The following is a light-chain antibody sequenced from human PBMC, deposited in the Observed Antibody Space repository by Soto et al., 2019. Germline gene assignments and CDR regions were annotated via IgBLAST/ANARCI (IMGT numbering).Light chain of an antibody. CDR2: QAS. CDR3: QPYKTYWP. Sequence: IQMSLSAVTVSGSVGDRVTITCRASQGISTSLAWYRQKPGKAPKLLIYQASSLASDVPSSFSGSGSGTEFTLTISSLQPDDFATYFCQPYKTYWPFGQGTKVAIK. J-gene: IGKJ1*01. CDR1: QGISTS. V-gene: IGKV1-5*03.